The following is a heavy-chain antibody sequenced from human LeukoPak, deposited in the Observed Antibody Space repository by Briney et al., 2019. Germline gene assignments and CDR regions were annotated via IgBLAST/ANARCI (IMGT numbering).Heavy chain of an antibody. Sequence: SETLSLTCTVSGGSISSSSHYWGWIRPPPGKGLEWIASIYYSGSTYYNPSLKSRVTISVDTSKNQCSLKLSSVTAADTAVYYCARRPAYSSSWGFDYWGQGTLVTVSS. D-gene: IGHD6-13*01. CDR3: ARRPAYSSSWGFDY. CDR2: IYYSGST. V-gene: IGHV4-39*01. J-gene: IGHJ4*02. CDR1: GGSISSSSHY.